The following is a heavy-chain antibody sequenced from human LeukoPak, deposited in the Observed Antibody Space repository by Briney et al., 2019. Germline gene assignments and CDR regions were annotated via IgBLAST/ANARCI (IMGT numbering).Heavy chain of an antibody. CDR3: AREWPNYDFWSGYYTDNWFDP. D-gene: IGHD3-3*01. Sequence: ASVKVSCKASRYTFTDYFMHWVRQAPGQGLEWMGWINPNSGGTNYAQKLQGRVTMTTDTSTSTAYMELRSLRSDDTAVYYCAREWPNYDFWSGYYTDNWFDPWGQGTLVTVSS. CDR2: INPNSGGT. CDR1: RYTFTDYF. V-gene: IGHV1-2*02. J-gene: IGHJ5*02.